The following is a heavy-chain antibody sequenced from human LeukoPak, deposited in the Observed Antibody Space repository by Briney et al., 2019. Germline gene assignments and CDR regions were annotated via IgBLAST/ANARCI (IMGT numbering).Heavy chain of an antibody. CDR3: VRGVSGYDSDAFDI. D-gene: IGHD5-12*01. J-gene: IGHJ3*02. CDR1: GFTFSSYA. V-gene: IGHV3-30*04. Sequence: PGGSLRLSCAASGFTFSSYAMHWVRQAPGKGLEWVAVISYDGSNKDYADFVKGRFTISRDNSKNTLYVQMNSLRAEDTAVYYCVRGVSGYDSDAFDIWGQGTMVTVSS. CDR2: ISYDGSNK.